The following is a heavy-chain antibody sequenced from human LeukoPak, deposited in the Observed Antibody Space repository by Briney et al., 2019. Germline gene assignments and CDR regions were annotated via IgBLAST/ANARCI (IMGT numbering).Heavy chain of an antibody. D-gene: IGHD6-19*01. CDR1: GYTFTSYG. V-gene: IGHV1-18*01. CDR2: ISAYNGNT. Sequence: ASVKVSCKASGYTFTSYGISWVRQAPGQGLERMGWISAYNGNTNYAQKLQGRVTMTTDTSTSTAYMELRSLRSDDTAVYYCARDIGLFSGWYEVYDYWGQGTLVTVSS. J-gene: IGHJ4*02. CDR3: ARDIGLFSGWYEVYDY.